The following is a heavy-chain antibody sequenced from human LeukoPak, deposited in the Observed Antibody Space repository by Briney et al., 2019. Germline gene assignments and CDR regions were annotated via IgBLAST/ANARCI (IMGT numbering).Heavy chain of an antibody. Sequence: PGGSLRLSCAASGFTFSSYAMSWVRQAPGKGLEWVSAISGSGGSTYYADSVKGRFTISRDNAKNSLYLQMNSLRAEDTAVYYCARDLRYCSSTCCRRIAYYYYYMDVWGKGTTVTVSS. J-gene: IGHJ6*03. CDR2: ISGSGGST. D-gene: IGHD2-2*01. V-gene: IGHV3-23*01. CDR3: ARDLRYCSSTCCRRIAYYYYYMDV. CDR1: GFTFSSYA.